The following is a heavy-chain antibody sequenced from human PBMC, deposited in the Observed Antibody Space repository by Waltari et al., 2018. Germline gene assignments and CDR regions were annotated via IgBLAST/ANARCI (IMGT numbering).Heavy chain of an antibody. CDR3: ARANTIFGVIRTWYYMDV. D-gene: IGHD3-3*01. J-gene: IGHJ6*03. Sequence: QVQLQQWGAGLLKPSETLSLTCVVSGGSFRGYSWSWIRQPPGKGREWIGEINHSGGTNYNPSLKSRVTISIDTSKIQFSLKLRSVTVADTAVYYCARANTIFGVIRTWYYMDVWGKGTPVTVSS. V-gene: IGHV4-34*01. CDR1: GGSFRGYS. CDR2: INHSGGT.